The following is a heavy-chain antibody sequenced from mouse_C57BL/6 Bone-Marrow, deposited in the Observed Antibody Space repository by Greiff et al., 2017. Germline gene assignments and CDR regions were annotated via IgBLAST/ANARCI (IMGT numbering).Heavy chain of an antibody. J-gene: IGHJ2*01. D-gene: IGHD4-1*01. CDR3: TTWDWGY. CDR1: GFNIKDDY. CDR2: IDPENGDT. V-gene: IGHV14-4*01. Sequence: VQLQQSGAELVRPGASVKLSCTASGFNIKDDYMHWVKQRPEQGLEWIGWIDPENGDTEYASKFQGKATITADTSSNTAYLQLSSLTSEDTAVYYCTTWDWGYWGQGTTLTVSS.